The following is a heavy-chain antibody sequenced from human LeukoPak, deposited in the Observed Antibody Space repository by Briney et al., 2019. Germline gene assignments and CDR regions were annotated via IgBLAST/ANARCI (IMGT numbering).Heavy chain of an antibody. CDR3: ARVRVVWDLDDAFDI. CDR2: IKQDGSEK. J-gene: IGHJ3*02. V-gene: IGHV3-7*03. CDR1: GFTFSSYW. D-gene: IGHD1-26*01. Sequence: GGSLRLSCAASGFTFSSYWMSWVRQAPGKGLEWVANIKQDGSEKYYVDSVKGRFTISRDNAKNSLYLQMHSLRAEDTALYYCARVRVVWDLDDAFDIWGRGTMVTVSS.